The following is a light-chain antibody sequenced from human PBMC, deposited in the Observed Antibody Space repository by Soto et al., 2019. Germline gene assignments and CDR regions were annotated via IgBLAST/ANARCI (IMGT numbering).Light chain of an antibody. CDR3: QTWGSVIQV. V-gene: IGLV4-69*01. CDR2: VDSDGSH. CDR1: SGHSSYA. Sequence: QPVLTQSPSASASLGASVKLTCTLSSGHSSYAIAWHQQRPEKGPRYLMKVDSDGSHNKGDGIPDRFSGSSSGTERYLTISSIQSEDEADYYCQTWGSVIQVFGGGTKVTVL. J-gene: IGLJ2*01.